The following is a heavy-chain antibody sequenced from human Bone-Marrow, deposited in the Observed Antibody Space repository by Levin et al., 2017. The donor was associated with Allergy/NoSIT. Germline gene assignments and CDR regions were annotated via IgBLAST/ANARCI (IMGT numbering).Heavy chain of an antibody. V-gene: IGHV4-31*03. J-gene: IGHJ3*02. D-gene: IGHD3-22*01. CDR2: IYYSGST. CDR1: GGSISSGGYY. Sequence: SETLSLTCTVSGGSISSGGYYWSWIRQHPGKGLEWIGYIYYSGSTYYNPSLKSRVTISVDTSKNQFSLKLSSVTAADTAVYYCARVGGYYDSSGYPDHDAFDIWGQGTMVTVSS. CDR3: ARVGGYYDSSGYPDHDAFDI.